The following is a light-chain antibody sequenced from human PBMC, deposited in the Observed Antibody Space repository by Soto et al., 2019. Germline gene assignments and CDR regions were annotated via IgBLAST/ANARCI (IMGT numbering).Light chain of an antibody. CDR1: EGISVY. CDR3: QNYHKAPFT. J-gene: IGKJ3*01. Sequence: DIQMTQSPSALSASVGDRVNITCRAREGISVYLAWYQQRPGKAPKLLIYASSILQSGIPPRFSGTRSDTEFTLAISSLRPDDVATYYCQNYHKAPFTFGPGTKVDIK. V-gene: IGKV1-27*01. CDR2: ASS.